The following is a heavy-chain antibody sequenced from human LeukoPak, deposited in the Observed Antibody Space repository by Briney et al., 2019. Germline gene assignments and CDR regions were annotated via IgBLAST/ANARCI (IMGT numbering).Heavy chain of an antibody. J-gene: IGHJ4*02. CDR3: ARGLPDFWSGYYHDYYFDY. CDR1: GGSFSGYY. D-gene: IGHD3-3*01. Sequence: SETLSLTCAVYGGSFSGYYWSWIRQPPGKGLEWIGEINHSGSTNYNPSLKSRVTISVDTSKNQFSLKLSSVTAADTAVYYCARGLPDFWSGYYHDYYFDYWGQGTLVTVSP. V-gene: IGHV4-34*01. CDR2: INHSGST.